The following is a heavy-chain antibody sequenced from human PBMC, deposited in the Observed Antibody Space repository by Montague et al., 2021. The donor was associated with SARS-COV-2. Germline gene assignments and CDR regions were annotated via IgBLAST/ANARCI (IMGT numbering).Heavy chain of an antibody. D-gene: IGHD6-19*01. J-gene: IGHJ3*01. CDR3: ARHKDVSGWYEDAFDV. V-gene: IGHV4-39*02. Sequence: SETLSLTCSVSGGPTSSSLDYSCWIPQPPGTALDWIGSIYYGGRTSYNPSFKAGLTIPVDSSKNHFSLNVTSVTAADTAVYYCARHKDVSGWYEDAFDVWG. CDR1: GGPTSSSLDY. CDR2: IYYGGRT.